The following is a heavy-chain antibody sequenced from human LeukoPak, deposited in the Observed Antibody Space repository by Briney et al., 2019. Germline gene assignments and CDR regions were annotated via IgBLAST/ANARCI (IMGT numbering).Heavy chain of an antibody. D-gene: IGHD5-24*01. CDR2: IKWDGSEK. CDR1: GFTFSSYW. V-gene: IGHV3-7*01. J-gene: IGHJ5*02. CDR3: ARAEVGRDGHSHP. Sequence: PGGSLRLSCAASGFTFSSYWMSWVRQAPGKGLEWVANIKWDGSEKYYVDSVKDRFTISRDNAKNSLYLQMNSPRAEDTAVYYCARAEVGRDGHSHPWGQGTLVTVSS.